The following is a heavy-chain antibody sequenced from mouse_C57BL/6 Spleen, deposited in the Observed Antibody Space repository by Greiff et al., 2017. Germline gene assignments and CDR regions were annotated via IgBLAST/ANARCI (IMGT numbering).Heavy chain of an antibody. V-gene: IGHV1-50*01. CDR1: GYTFTSYW. CDR2: IDPSDGNT. CDR3: AGNYYGSSYRYFDV. J-gene: IGHJ1*03. Sequence: QVQLKQPGAELVKPGASVKLSCKASGYTFTSYWMQWVKQRPGQGLEWIGEIDPSDGNTNYNQKFKGKATLTVDTSSSTAYMQLSSLTSEDSAVYYCAGNYYGSSYRYFDVWGTGTTVTVSS. D-gene: IGHD1-1*01.